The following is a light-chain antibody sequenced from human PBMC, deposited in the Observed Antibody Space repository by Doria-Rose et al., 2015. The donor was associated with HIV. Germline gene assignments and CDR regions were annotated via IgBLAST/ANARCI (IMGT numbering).Light chain of an antibody. CDR3: QQYYDTPS. CDR2: WAS. Sequence: TQSPESLGMSLGERATLNCKSNQSLLYTSKNYLACDQQKPGQPPKLLIYWASTRQSGVPARFSGSGSGTDFTLTISSLEAEDVAVYYCQQYYDTPSFGPGTTVDIK. J-gene: IGKJ3*01. V-gene: IGKV4-1*01. CDR1: QSLLYTSKNY.